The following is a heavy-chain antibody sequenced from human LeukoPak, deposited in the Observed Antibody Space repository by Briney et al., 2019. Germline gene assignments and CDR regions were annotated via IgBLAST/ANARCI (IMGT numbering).Heavy chain of an antibody. D-gene: IGHD3-22*01. V-gene: IGHV4-59*01. Sequence: SSETLSLTCIVSGGSISTYYWSWIRQPPGKGLEWIGYVYYSGGTNYNPSLKSRVTISVDTSKNQFSVNLSSVTAADTAVYYCARLTMIVVVSRGNGMDVWGQGTTVTVSS. J-gene: IGHJ6*02. CDR1: GGSISTYY. CDR2: VYYSGGT. CDR3: ARLTMIVVVSRGNGMDV.